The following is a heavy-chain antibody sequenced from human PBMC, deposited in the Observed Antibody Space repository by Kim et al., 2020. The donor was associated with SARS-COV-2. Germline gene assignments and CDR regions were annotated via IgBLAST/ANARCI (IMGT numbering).Heavy chain of an antibody. CDR2: ISSSSSTI. CDR3: ARGSGAAAIDY. J-gene: IGHJ4*02. CDR1: GFTFSSYS. D-gene: IGHD6-13*01. Sequence: GGSLRLSCAASGFTFSSYSMNWVRQAPGKGLEWVSYISSSSSTIYYADSVKGRFTISRDNAKNSLYLQMNSLRAEDTAVYYCARGSGAAAIDYWGQGTLVTVSS. V-gene: IGHV3-48*04.